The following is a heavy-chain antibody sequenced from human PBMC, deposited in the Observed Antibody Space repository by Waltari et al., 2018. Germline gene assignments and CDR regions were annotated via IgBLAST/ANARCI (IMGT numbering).Heavy chain of an antibody. V-gene: IGHV4-59*01. D-gene: IGHD6-13*01. CDR3: ARVSLAAAGAFYYFDY. CDR2: IYYSGST. J-gene: IGHJ4*02. CDR1: GGSISSYY. Sequence: QVQLQESGPGLVKPSETLSLTCTVSGGSISSYYWSWIRQPPGKGLEWIGYIYYSGSTNYNPSLKSRVTISVDTSKNQFSLKLSSVTAADTAVYYCARVSLAAAGAFYYFDYWGQGTLVTVSS.